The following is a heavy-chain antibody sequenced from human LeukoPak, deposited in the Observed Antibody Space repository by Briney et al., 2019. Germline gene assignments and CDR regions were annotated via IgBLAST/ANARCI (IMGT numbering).Heavy chain of an antibody. CDR2: ISSSSGYI. CDR3: TRGSEWEPLYYFDY. CDR1: GFTFSIYN. Sequence: GGSLRLSCAASGFTFSIYNMNWVRQTPGKGLEWVSLISSSSGYIYYTDSVKGRFTISRDNAKNSLYLQMNSQRAEDSAVYYCTRGSEWEPLYYFDYWGQGSLVTVSS. V-gene: IGHV3-21*01. J-gene: IGHJ4*02. D-gene: IGHD1-26*01.